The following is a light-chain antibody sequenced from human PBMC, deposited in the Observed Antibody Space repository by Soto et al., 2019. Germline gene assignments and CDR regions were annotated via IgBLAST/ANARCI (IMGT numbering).Light chain of an antibody. CDR1: SSNIESNT. CDR3: AAWDDILRGYV. CDR2: SNY. J-gene: IGLJ2*01. Sequence: QSVLTQPPSASGTPGQRVTLSCSGSSSNIESNTVTWYQQLPGTAPKLVIYSNYDRPSGVPDRFSGSTSGTSASLVIRGLQSEDEGDYYCAAWDDILRGYVFGGGTKLTVL. V-gene: IGLV1-44*01.